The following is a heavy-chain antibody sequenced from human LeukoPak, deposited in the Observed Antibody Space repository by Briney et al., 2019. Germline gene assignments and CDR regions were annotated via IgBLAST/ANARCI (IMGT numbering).Heavy chain of an antibody. CDR1: GFTFSSYG. Sequence: GGSLRLSCAASGFTFSSYGMHWVRQAPGKGLEWVAVISYDGGNKYYADSVEGRFTISRDNSKNTLYLQMNSLRAEDTAVYYCAKDRRYYGSGSYMDYWGQGTLVTVSS. CDR2: ISYDGGNK. CDR3: AKDRRYYGSGSYMDY. J-gene: IGHJ4*02. V-gene: IGHV3-30*18. D-gene: IGHD3-10*01.